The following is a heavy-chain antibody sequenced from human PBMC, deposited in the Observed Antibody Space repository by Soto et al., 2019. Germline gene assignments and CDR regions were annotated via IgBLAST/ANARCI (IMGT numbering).Heavy chain of an antibody. CDR2: IYYSGST. CDR1: GCSIGSSRDY. D-gene: IGHD3-3*01. J-gene: IGHJ6*02. Sequence: TSETQSLSCTVSGCSIGSSRDYLGWIRQPPGKGLDWIGSIYYSGSTYYNPSLKSRVTISVDTSKNQFSLKLSSVTAADTAVYYCARRIGFWSGYYYYYYYGMDVWGQGTTVNVSS. CDR3: ARRIGFWSGYYYYYYYGMDV. V-gene: IGHV4-39*01.